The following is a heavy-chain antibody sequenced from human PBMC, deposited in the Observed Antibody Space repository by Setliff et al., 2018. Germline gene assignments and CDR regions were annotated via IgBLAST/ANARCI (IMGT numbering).Heavy chain of an antibody. D-gene: IGHD3-10*01. CDR1: GFTFSSYG. CDR3: AKGSLQWFGELSVGWFDP. V-gene: IGHV3-30*18. CDR2: ISYDGSNK. J-gene: IGHJ5*02. Sequence: GGSLRLSCAASGFTFSSYGMHWVRQAPGKGLEWVAVISYDGSNKYYADSVKGRFTISRDNSKNTLYLQMNSLRAEDTAVYYCAKGSLQWFGELSVGWFDPWGQGTLVTVSS.